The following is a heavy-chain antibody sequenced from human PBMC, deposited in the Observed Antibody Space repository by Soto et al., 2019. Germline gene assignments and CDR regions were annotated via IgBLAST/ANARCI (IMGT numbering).Heavy chain of an antibody. Sequence: QVHLVQSGAEVKKLGSSVKVSCKYSGGTFRTESINWVRQAPGQGLEWMGGILPFFGTADVAPRFQGRVTITADGPTTTAYMELSSLTSHDSAVYCFARGHEYGGNSAAFSARAQGTMVTVSS. J-gene: IGHJ3*01. CDR1: GGTFRTES. D-gene: IGHD4-17*01. CDR2: ILPFFGTA. CDR3: ARGHEYGGNSAAFSA. V-gene: IGHV1-69*13.